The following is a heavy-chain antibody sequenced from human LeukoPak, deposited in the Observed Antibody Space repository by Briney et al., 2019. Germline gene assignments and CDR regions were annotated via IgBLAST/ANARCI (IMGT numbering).Heavy chain of an antibody. CDR2: ISYDGSNK. CDR3: AKDLGTVTTDYYYGMDA. Sequence: GRSLRLSCAASGFTFSSYGMHWVRQTPGKGLEWVAVISYDGSNKYYADTVKGRFTISRDNSKNTLYLQMNSLRAEDTAVYYCAKDLGTVTTDYYYGMDAWGKGTTVTVSS. J-gene: IGHJ6*04. V-gene: IGHV3-30*18. CDR1: GFTFSSYG. D-gene: IGHD4-17*01.